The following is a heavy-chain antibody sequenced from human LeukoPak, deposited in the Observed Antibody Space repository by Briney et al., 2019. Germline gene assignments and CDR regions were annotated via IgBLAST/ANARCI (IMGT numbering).Heavy chain of an antibody. Sequence: GGSLRLSCAASGFTFSSFGMHWVRQAPGKGLEWVAVIWYDGSNKYYADSVKGRFTISRDNSKNTLYLQMYSLRAEDTAVYYCARELPPVVTYYFDYWGQGTLVTVSS. J-gene: IGHJ4*02. CDR3: ARELPPVVTYYFDY. V-gene: IGHV3-33*01. CDR2: IWYDGSNK. CDR1: GFTFSSFG. D-gene: IGHD2-15*01.